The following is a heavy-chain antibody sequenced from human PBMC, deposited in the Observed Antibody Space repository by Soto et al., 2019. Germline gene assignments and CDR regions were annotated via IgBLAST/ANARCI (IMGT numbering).Heavy chain of an antibody. V-gene: IGHV4-4*02. D-gene: IGHD3-10*01. CDR1: GVSISSGNW. J-gene: IGHJ4*02. CDR3: ARLVYDTRLNYMYFDF. Sequence: SETLSLTCAVSGVSISSGNWWTWVRQSPQRGLEYIGEIFHDGTANYYPSFERRVAISVDTSKNQFSLKLTSVTAADTAIYSCARLVYDTRLNYMYFDFWGQGTLVTVSS. CDR2: IFHDGTA.